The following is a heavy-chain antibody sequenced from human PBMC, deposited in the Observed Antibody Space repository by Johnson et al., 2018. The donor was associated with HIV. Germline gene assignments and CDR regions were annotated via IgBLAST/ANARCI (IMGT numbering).Heavy chain of an antibody. CDR3: AREKTTPDAFDI. CDR2: IYSGGST. Sequence: VQLVESGGGLIQPGGSLRLSCAASGFTVSSNYMSWVRQAPGKGLEWVSVIYSGGSTYYADSVRGRFTISRDNSRNTLYLQMSSLRAEDTAMYYCAREKTTPDAFDIWGQGTMVTVSS. D-gene: IGHD4-11*01. J-gene: IGHJ3*02. CDR1: GFTVSSNY. V-gene: IGHV3-53*01.